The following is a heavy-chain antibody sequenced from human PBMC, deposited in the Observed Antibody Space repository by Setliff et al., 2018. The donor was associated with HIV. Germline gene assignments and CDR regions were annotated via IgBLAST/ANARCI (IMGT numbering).Heavy chain of an antibody. J-gene: IGHJ4*02. Sequence: ASVKVSCKASGYLFTAYYMHWARQAPGQGLEWMAWINPNTGGTRYAQKFQGRVTVTRDTPISTAYMEIKKLTSDDTAVYYCARDNRTGYSGGWPLDYWGQGTVVTVSS. CDR1: GYLFTAYY. V-gene: IGHV1-2*02. CDR2: INPNTGGT. D-gene: IGHD5-12*01. CDR3: ARDNRTGYSGGWPLDY.